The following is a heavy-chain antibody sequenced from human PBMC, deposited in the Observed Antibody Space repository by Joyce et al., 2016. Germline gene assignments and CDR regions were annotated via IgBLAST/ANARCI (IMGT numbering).Heavy chain of an antibody. J-gene: IGHJ4*02. Sequence: EVQLVESGGGLVQPGGSLRLSCVVSGFTFSSYWMTWVRQAPGKVLEWVANIKQDSSERYYVDSVKGRFTISRDNARNSLYLQMNNLRAEDTAVYYCARRNWGVLADFWGQGTLVTVSS. CDR2: IKQDSSER. CDR3: ARRNWGVLADF. CDR1: GFTFSSYW. D-gene: IGHD3-16*02. V-gene: IGHV3-7*03.